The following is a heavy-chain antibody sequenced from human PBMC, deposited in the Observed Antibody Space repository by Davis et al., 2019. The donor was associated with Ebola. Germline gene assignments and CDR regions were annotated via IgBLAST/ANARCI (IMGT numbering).Heavy chain of an antibody. CDR1: GGSISSYY. D-gene: IGHD2-15*01. V-gene: IGHV4-59*12. CDR3: ARDRVGPYYYYGMDV. J-gene: IGHJ6*02. CDR2: IYYSGST. Sequence: GSLRLSCSVSGGSISSYYWSWIRRPPGKGLEWIGYIYYSGSTYYNPSLKSRVTISVDTSKNQFSLKLSSVTAADTAVYYCARDRVGPYYYYGMDVWGQGTTVTVSS.